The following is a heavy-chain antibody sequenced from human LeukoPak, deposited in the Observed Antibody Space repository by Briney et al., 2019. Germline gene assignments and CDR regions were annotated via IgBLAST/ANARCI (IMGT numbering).Heavy chain of an antibody. Sequence: PGGSLRLSCTASGFTFSSYSMNWVRQSPGKGLDWISYISSGSSARYFGDSVKGRFTISRDNAKNSLYLQMNSLRDEDTAVYYCARGDSSAWYHFDYWGQGTLVTVSS. D-gene: IGHD6-19*01. V-gene: IGHV3-48*02. CDR1: GFTFSSYS. CDR3: ARGDSSAWYHFDY. J-gene: IGHJ4*02. CDR2: ISSGSSAR.